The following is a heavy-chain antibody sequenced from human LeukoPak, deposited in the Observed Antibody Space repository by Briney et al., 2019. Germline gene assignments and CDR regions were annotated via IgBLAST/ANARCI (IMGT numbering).Heavy chain of an antibody. CDR2: ISYDGSNK. V-gene: IGHV3-30-3*01. D-gene: IGHD6-13*01. Sequence: GRSLRLSCAASGVTFSSYAMHWVRQAPGKGLEWVAVISYDGSNKYYADSVKGRFTISRDNSKNTLYLQMNSLRAEDTAVYYCARSYSSSWPGGYWGQGTLVTVSS. CDR3: ARSYSSSWPGGY. CDR1: GVTFSSYA. J-gene: IGHJ4*02.